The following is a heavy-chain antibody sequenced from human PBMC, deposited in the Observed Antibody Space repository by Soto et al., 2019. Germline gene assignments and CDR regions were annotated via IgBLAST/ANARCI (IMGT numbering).Heavy chain of an antibody. D-gene: IGHD1-20*01. CDR3: ARGYNTVDF. V-gene: IGHV5-10-1*01. J-gene: IGHJ4*02. Sequence: EVQLVQSGAEVKKPGESLRISCQGSGYSFTTYWIIWVRQMPGKGLEWMGRIDPSDSYTNYSPSFQGHVTISADKSIITAYLQGSSLKASDTAMYYCARGYNTVDFWGQGTLVTVSS. CDR1: GYSFTTYW. CDR2: IDPSDSYT.